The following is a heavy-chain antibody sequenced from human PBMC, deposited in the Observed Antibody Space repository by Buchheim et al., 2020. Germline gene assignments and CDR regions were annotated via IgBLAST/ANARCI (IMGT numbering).Heavy chain of an antibody. CDR1: GFTFSNFD. CDR3: AKPNMGATVPFDS. V-gene: IGHV3-23*01. Sequence: EVQLLESGGGLVQPGGSLRLSCAASGFTFSNFDMSWVRQAPGEGLEWVSSIRDNGETTYYADSVKGRFTISRDNSKNTLFFQMNSLRADDTAVYYCAKPNMGATVPFDSWGQGSL. J-gene: IGHJ4*02. D-gene: IGHD5-12*01. CDR2: IRDNGETT.